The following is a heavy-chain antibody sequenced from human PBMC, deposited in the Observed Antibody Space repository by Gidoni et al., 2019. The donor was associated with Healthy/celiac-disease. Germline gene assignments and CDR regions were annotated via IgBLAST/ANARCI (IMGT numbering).Heavy chain of an antibody. Sequence: EVQLLESGGGLVQPGGSLRLSCAASGFTFSSYAMSWVRQAPGKGLEWVSAISGSGGSTYYADSVKGRFTISRDNSKNTLYLQMNSLRAEDTAVYYCAKDLSQRYYDSSGYFDYWGQGTLVTVSS. CDR1: GFTFSSYA. CDR3: AKDLSQRYYDSSGYFDY. D-gene: IGHD3-22*01. J-gene: IGHJ4*02. V-gene: IGHV3-23*01. CDR2: ISGSGGST.